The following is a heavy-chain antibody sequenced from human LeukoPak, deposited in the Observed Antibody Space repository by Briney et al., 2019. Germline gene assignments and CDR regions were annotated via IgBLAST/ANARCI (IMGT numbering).Heavy chain of an antibody. Sequence: GGSLRLSCATSGFTFSSYGMHWVRQAPGKGLEWVAVIWYDGSNKYYADSVKGRFTISRDNSKNTPCLQMNSLRAEDTAVYYCARQYSGAPDAFDIWGQGTMVTVSS. CDR3: ARQYSGAPDAFDI. CDR2: IWYDGSNK. J-gene: IGHJ3*02. D-gene: IGHD5-12*01. CDR1: GFTFSSYG. V-gene: IGHV3-33*01.